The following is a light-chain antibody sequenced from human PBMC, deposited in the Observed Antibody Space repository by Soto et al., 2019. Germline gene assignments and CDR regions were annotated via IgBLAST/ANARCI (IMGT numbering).Light chain of an antibody. CDR1: QSVRSSF. CDR3: QQGRSTPPTT. J-gene: IGKJ2*01. V-gene: IGKV3-20*01. Sequence: EIVLTQSPATLSLSPGERATLSCRASQSVRSSFLAWYQQKPGQAPRLLIYGASSRATGLPDRFSGSGDRTDFALTISRLEHEDFAVYYCQQGRSTPPTTFGEGTKVETK. CDR2: GAS.